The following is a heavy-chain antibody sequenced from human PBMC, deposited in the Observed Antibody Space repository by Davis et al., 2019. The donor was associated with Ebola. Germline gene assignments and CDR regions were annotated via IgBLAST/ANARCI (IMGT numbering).Heavy chain of an antibody. D-gene: IGHD6-19*01. Sequence: GESLKISCAASGFTFSSYGMHWVRQAPGKGLEWVAVIWYDGSNKYYADSVKGRFTISRDNSKNTLYLQMNSLRAEDTAVYYCARERWLGDYYFDYWGQGTLVTVSS. V-gene: IGHV3-33*01. CDR1: GFTFSSYG. CDR2: IWYDGSNK. J-gene: IGHJ4*02. CDR3: ARERWLGDYYFDY.